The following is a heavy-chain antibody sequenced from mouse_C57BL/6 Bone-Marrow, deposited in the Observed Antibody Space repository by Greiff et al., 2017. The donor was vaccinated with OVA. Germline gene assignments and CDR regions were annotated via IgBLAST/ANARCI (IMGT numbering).Heavy chain of an antibody. CDR1: GFTFSSYA. D-gene: IGHD2-3*01. J-gene: IGHJ4*01. V-gene: IGHV5-4*01. CDR3: ARDLVTTYGDC. CDR2: ISDGGSYT. Sequence: EVNLVESGGGLVKPGGSLKLSCAASGFTFSSYAMSWVRQTPEKRLEWVATISDGGSYTYYPDNVKGRFTISRDNAKNNLYLQMSHLKSEDTAMYYCARDLVTTYGDCWGQGTSVTVSS.